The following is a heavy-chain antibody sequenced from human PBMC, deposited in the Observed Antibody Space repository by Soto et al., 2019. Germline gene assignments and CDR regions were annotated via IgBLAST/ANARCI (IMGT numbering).Heavy chain of an antibody. CDR3: AKGGRQWLGTSGFNY. Sequence: VQLVESGGGVVQPGRSLRLSCAASGFTFSDYAMHWVRQAPGKGLEWVAVVSHDGRNTHYADSVKGRFTISRDSSKYTVSLEMTSLRAEDTAVYYCAKGGRQWLGTSGFNYWGQGALVTVSS. V-gene: IGHV3-30*18. D-gene: IGHD6-19*01. J-gene: IGHJ4*02. CDR2: VSHDGRNT. CDR1: GFTFSDYA.